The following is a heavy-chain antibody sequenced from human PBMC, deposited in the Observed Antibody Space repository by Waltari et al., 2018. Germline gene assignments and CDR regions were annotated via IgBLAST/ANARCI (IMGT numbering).Heavy chain of an antibody. CDR3: ATDPSSMVRGVPRSAFDI. CDR1: GYTLTELS. CDR2: FDPEDGET. D-gene: IGHD3-10*01. Sequence: QVQLVQSGAEVKKPGASVKVSCKVSGYTLTELSMHWVRQAPGKGLEWMGGFDPEDGETIYAQKFQARVTMTEDTSTDTAYMELSSLRSEDTAVYYCATDPSSMVRGVPRSAFDIWGQGTMVTVSS. J-gene: IGHJ3*02. V-gene: IGHV1-24*01.